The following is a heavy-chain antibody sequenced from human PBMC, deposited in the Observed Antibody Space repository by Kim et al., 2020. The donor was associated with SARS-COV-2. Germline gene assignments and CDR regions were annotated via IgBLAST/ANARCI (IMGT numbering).Heavy chain of an antibody. CDR3: ARGEVYSGYDYTHDY. CDR2: MNPNSGNT. J-gene: IGHJ4*02. Sequence: ASVKVSCKASGYTLTSYDINWVRQATGQGLEWMGWMNPNSGNTGYAQKFQGRVTMTRNTSISTAYMELSSLRSEDTAVYYCARGEVYSGYDYTHDYWGQGTLVTVSS. V-gene: IGHV1-8*01. CDR1: GYTLTSYD. D-gene: IGHD5-12*01.